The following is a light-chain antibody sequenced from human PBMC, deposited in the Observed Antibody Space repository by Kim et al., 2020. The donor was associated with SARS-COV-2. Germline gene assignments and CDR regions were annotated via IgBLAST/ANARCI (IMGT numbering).Light chain of an antibody. CDR1: QYSGNF. CDR3: QQSYSYPWT. J-gene: IGKJ1*01. CDR2: GAS. V-gene: IGKV1-39*01. Sequence: ASVGVRVIITCRASQYSGNFLNWYQQKPGKAPKVLIYGASILESGVPSRFTGTGSGTDFTLTISSLQPEDFATYYCQQSYSYPWTFGQRTKVDIK.